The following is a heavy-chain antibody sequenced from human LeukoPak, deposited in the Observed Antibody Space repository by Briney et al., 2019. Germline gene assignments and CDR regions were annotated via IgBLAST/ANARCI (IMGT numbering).Heavy chain of an antibody. D-gene: IGHD6-13*01. CDR3: ARISSWYGGWFDP. CDR1: GGSISSYY. CDR2: IYYSGST. J-gene: IGHJ5*02. Sequence: SETLSLTCTVSGGSISSYYWSWIRQPPGKGLEWIGYIYYSGSTNYNPSLKSRVTISVDTSKNQFSLKLSSVTAADTAVYYCARISSWYGGWFDPWGQGTLVTVSS. V-gene: IGHV4-59*01.